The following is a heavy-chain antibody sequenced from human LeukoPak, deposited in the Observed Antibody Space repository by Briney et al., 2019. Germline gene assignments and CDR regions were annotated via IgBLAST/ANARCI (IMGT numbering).Heavy chain of an antibody. V-gene: IGHV4-39*01. CDR2: IHYTGST. Sequence: SETLSLTCTVSGDSISSISYYWVWLRQPPGKGPEWIATIHYTGSTYYNPSLKSRVTISVDTSKNQFSLKLSSVTAADTAMYYCARYWGPYDNSGAYFDYWGQGTLVTVSS. CDR1: GDSISSISYY. D-gene: IGHD3-22*01. CDR3: ARYWGPYDNSGAYFDY. J-gene: IGHJ4*02.